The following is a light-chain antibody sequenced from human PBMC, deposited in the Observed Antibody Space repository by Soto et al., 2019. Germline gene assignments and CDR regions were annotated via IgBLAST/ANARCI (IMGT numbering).Light chain of an antibody. Sequence: QSALTQPPSASGSPGQSVAISCTGTSSYVGGYNYVSWYQQHPGKAPKLMIYEVNKRPSGVPDRFSGSKSGNTASLTVSGVQAEDEADYYCSSYAGSSNVFGTGTKLTVL. J-gene: IGLJ1*01. CDR2: EVN. CDR1: SSYVGGYNY. V-gene: IGLV2-8*01. CDR3: SSYAGSSNV.